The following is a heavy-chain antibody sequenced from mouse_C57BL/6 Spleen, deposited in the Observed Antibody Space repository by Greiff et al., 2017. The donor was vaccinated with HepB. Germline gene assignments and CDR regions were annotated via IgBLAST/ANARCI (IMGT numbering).Heavy chain of an antibody. V-gene: IGHV5-4*01. CDR2: ISDGGSYT. CDR3: ARARAGTNYAMDY. J-gene: IGHJ4*01. CDR1: GFTFSSYA. D-gene: IGHD4-1*01. Sequence: EVQLVESGGGLVKPGGSLKLSCAASGFTFSSYAMSWVRQTPEKRLEWVATISDGGSYTYYPANVKGRFTIYKDNAKNNLYLQMSHLKSEDTAMYYCARARAGTNYAMDYWGQGTSVTVSS.